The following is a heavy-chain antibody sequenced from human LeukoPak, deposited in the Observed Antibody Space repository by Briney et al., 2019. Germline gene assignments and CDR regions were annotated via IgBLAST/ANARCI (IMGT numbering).Heavy chain of an antibody. D-gene: IGHD3-22*01. CDR2: IYHSGST. V-gene: IGHV4-30-2*01. CDR3: ARGEVNPSITMIAAPDY. J-gene: IGHJ4*02. Sequence: SETLSLTCTVSGGSISSGGYYWSWIRQPPRKGLEWIGYIYHSGSTYYNPSLKSRVTISVDRSKNQFSLKLSSVTAADTAVYYCARGEVNPSITMIAAPDYWGQGTLVTVSS. CDR1: GGSISSGGYY.